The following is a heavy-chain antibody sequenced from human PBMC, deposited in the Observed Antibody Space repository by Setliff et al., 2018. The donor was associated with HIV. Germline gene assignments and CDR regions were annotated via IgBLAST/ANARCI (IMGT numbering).Heavy chain of an antibody. V-gene: IGHV4-39*07. CDR1: GDSVSSRSYY. J-gene: IGHJ4*02. Sequence: SETLSLTCSVSGDSVSSRSYYWGWIRQPPGKGLEWIGEVNHSGTTNYNTSLKSRVTISVDTSKNQFSLRLSSVTAADTAVYYCASPGDSPFFDYWGQGTLVTVSS. CDR3: ASPGDSPFFDY. D-gene: IGHD3-16*01. CDR2: VNHSGTT.